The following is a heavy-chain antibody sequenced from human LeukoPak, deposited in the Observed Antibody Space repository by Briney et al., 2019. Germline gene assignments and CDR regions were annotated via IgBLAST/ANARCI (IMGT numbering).Heavy chain of an antibody. CDR3: ARQTAMGRSGDY. V-gene: IGHV5-51*01. J-gene: IGHJ4*02. CDR2: IDPSDSDI. Sequence: GESLKISCKASGYSFTSYWIGWVRQMPGKGLEWMGIIDPSDSDIRYTPSFQGQVTISADKSLSTAYLQWNSLKASNTAIYYCARQTAMGRSGDYWGQGTLVTVSS. D-gene: IGHD7-27*01. CDR1: GYSFTSYW.